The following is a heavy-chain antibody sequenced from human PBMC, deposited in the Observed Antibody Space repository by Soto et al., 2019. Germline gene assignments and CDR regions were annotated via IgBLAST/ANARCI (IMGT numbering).Heavy chain of an antibody. CDR3: ARGGYYYDSSGYYSAGVGAFDI. CDR2: IYYSGST. CDR1: GGSISSGGYY. Sequence: SETLSLTCTVSGGSISSGGYYWRWIRQHPGKGLEWIGYIYYSGSTYYNPSLKSRVTISVDTSKSQFSLKLSSVTAADTAVYYCARGGYYYDSSGYYSAGVGAFDIWGQGTMVTVSS. D-gene: IGHD3-22*01. V-gene: IGHV4-31*03. J-gene: IGHJ3*02.